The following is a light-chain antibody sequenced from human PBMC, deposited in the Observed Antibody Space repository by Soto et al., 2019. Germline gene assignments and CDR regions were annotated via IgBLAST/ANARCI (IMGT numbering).Light chain of an antibody. V-gene: IGLV7-43*01. CDR2: TTS. J-gene: IGLJ2*01. CDR3: LLFYGGVQLAV. Sequence: QTVVTQEPSLTVSPGGTVTLTCTSSTGSISTGYYPNWFQKKPGQAPRPLIYTTSNKHSWTPARFSGSLLGGKAALTLSNVQPEDEAEYYCLLFYGGVQLAVFGGGTKVTVL. CDR1: TGSISTGYY.